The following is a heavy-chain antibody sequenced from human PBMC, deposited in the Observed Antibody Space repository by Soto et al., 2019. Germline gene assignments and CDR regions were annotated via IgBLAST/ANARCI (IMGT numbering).Heavy chain of an antibody. Sequence: SETLSLTCAVSGYSISSGYYWGWIRQPPGKGLEWIGSIYHSGSTYYNPSLKSRVTISVDTSKNQFSLKLSSVTAADTAVYYCARPHSALYYFDYWGQGTLVTVSS. D-gene: IGHD5-18*01. J-gene: IGHJ4*02. CDR1: GYSISSGYY. V-gene: IGHV4-38-2*01. CDR2: IYHSGST. CDR3: ARPHSALYYFDY.